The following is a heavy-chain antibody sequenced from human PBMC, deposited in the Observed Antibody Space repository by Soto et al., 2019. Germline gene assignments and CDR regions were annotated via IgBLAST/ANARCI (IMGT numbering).Heavy chain of an antibody. V-gene: IGHV1-18*01. D-gene: IGHD1-26*01. Sequence: QVQLVQSGAEVKKPGASVKVSCKASGYTFTSYGISWVRQAPGQGLEWMGWISANNGNTNYAQKLNRIVTMTTDTTTSTAYMELRSLRSHEAAVYYGARDRGSYAIDYWGQGTLVTVSS. CDR3: ARDRGSYAIDY. CDR2: ISANNGNT. CDR1: GYTFTSYG. J-gene: IGHJ4*02.